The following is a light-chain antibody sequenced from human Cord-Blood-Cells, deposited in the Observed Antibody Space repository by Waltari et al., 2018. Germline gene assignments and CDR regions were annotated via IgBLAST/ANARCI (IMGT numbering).Light chain of an antibody. J-gene: IGKJ1*01. CDR1: QSISSY. CDR2: AAS. CDR3: QQSYSTPQGT. V-gene: IGKV1-39*01. Sequence: DIQMTQSPSSLSASVGDRVTITCRASQSISSYLNGYQQKPGKAPKRLIYAASSLQSGVPSRFSGSGAATDFTLTISSLQPEDFATYYCQQSYSTPQGTFGQGTKVEIK.